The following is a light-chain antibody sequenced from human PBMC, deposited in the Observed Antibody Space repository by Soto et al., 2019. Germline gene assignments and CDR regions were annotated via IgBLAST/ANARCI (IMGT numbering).Light chain of an antibody. Sequence: QSALTQPASVSGSPGQSITISCTGPSSDVGNYNFVSWYQQHPGKVPKLIIYEGSRRPSGVSNRFSGSKSGNTASLTISGLQAEDEADYYCTSFTSSSTWVFGGGTKVTVL. CDR2: EGS. J-gene: IGLJ3*02. V-gene: IGLV2-14*02. CDR3: TSFTSSSTWV. CDR1: SSDVGNYNF.